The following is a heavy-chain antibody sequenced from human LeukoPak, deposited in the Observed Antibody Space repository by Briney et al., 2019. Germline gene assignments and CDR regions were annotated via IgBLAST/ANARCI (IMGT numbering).Heavy chain of an antibody. CDR3: AKRGVVIRVFLVGFHKEAYYFDS. J-gene: IGHJ4*02. CDR2: LSGSGGGT. V-gene: IGHV3-23*01. D-gene: IGHD3-10*01. CDR1: GLTLSNYG. Sequence: GGSLRLSCAVSGLTLSNYGMSWVRQAPGKGVEWVAGLSGSGGGTNYADSVQGRFTISRDNPKNTLYLQMNSLRAEDTAVYFCAKRGVVIRVFLVGFHKEAYYFDSWGQGALVTVSS.